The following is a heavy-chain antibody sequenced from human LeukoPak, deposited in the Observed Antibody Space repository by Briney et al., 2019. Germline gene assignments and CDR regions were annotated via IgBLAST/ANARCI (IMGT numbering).Heavy chain of an antibody. V-gene: IGHV4-59*08. CDR3: ARRYTSGYTPEYFDY. CDR1: GGSISGYY. CDR2: IYYSGNT. Sequence: SETLSLTCTVSGGSISGYYWSWIRQPPGKGLEWIGYIYYSGNTNYNPSLKSRITISVDTSKSQFSLKLSSVTAADTAVYYCARRYTSGYTPEYFDYWGQGTLVTVSS. D-gene: IGHD5-18*01. J-gene: IGHJ4*02.